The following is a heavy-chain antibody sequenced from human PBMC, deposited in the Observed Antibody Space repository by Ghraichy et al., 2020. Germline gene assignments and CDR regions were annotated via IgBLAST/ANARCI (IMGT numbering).Heavy chain of an antibody. CDR1: GYTFTSYG. CDR3: ARDHGRQQLVMYFDL. CDR2: ISAYNGNT. J-gene: IGHJ2*01. Sequence: ASVKVSCKASGYTFTSYGISWVRQAPGQGLEWMGWISAYNGNTNYAQKLQGRVTMTTDTSTSTAYMELRSLRSDDTAVYYCARDHGRQQLVMYFDLWGRGTLVTVSS. D-gene: IGHD6-13*01. V-gene: IGHV1-18*01.